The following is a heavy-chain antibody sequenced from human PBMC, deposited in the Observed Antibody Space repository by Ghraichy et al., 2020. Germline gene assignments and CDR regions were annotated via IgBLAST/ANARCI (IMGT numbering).Heavy chain of an antibody. CDR3: ARGGQGSYRGLYFFDH. CDR2: LFYGGST. CDR1: GGSINDYY. Sequence: SETLSLTCTVSGGSINDYYWTWIRQSPGMGLEWIGYLFYGGSTNYNPSLKSRVTISVDTSKNPLSLTLSSVTAADTAVYYCARGGQGSYRGLYFFDHWGQGTLVTVSS. V-gene: IGHV4-59*01. D-gene: IGHD6-6*01. J-gene: IGHJ4*02.